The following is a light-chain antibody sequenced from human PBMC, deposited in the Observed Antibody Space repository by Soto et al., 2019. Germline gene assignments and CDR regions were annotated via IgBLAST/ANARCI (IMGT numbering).Light chain of an antibody. CDR3: SSFTSSTTYV. Sequence: SVLTQSAYVSGSPGQSITISCTGTTSDVGSYNHVSWYQQHPGEVPKLIIFNVNDRPSGVSNRFSGSKSGNTASLTISGLQAENEADYYCSSFTSSTTYVFGTGTKAPS. J-gene: IGLJ1*01. V-gene: IGLV2-14*01. CDR2: NVN. CDR1: TSDVGSYNH.